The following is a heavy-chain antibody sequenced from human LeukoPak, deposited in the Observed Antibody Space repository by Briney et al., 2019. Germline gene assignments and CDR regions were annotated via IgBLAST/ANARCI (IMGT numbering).Heavy chain of an antibody. V-gene: IGHV3-74*01. J-gene: IGHJ4*02. Sequence: TGGSLRLSCAASEFTFSSYWMHWVRQAPGKGLVWVSRINNDGYSTGYADSVKGRFTISRDNAKNTLYLQMNSLRAEDTAMYYCARGGLAAAFDSWGQGTLVTVSS. CDR3: ARGGLAAAFDS. D-gene: IGHD6-13*01. CDR2: INNDGYST. CDR1: EFTFSSYW.